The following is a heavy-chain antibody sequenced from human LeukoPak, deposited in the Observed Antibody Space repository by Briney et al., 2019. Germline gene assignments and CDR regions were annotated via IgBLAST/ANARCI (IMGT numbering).Heavy chain of an antibody. CDR2: ISSSNSYI. CDR3: ARVPRLRIVVPAANSPPSPWFDP. Sequence: GGSLRLSCAASGFTFSSYSMNWVRQAPGQGLEWVSSISSSNSYISYADSVKGRFTISRDNANNSLYLQMNSLRAEDTAGYYCARVPRLRIVVPAANSPPSPWFDPWGQGTLVTVSS. D-gene: IGHD2-2*01. V-gene: IGHV3-21*01. CDR1: GFTFSSYS. J-gene: IGHJ5*02.